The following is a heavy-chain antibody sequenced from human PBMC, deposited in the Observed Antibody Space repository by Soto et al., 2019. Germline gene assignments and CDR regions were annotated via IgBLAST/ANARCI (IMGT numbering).Heavy chain of an antibody. Sequence: GSLRLSCAAAGFSFSSYAMHWVRQAPGKGLEWVAVISYDGSNKYYADSVKGRFTISRDNSKNTLYLQMNSLRAEDTAVYYCAREWASGWNYARLPDYWGQGTLVTVSS. V-gene: IGHV3-30-3*01. CDR2: ISYDGSNK. J-gene: IGHJ4*02. CDR3: AREWASGWNYARLPDY. CDR1: GFSFSSYA. D-gene: IGHD1-7*01.